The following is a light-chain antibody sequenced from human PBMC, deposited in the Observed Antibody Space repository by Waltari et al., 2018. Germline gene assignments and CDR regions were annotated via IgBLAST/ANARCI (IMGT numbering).Light chain of an antibody. CDR1: QRVGRS. CDR2: DTS. V-gene: IGKV3-20*01. CDR3: QHYVNLPVT. Sequence: DIVLTQSPGALSLSPGERATLSCRASQRVGRSLAWYQQKPGQAPRPLIYDTSSRATGTPGRFSGSGSGTDFSLAISSLEPEDFAVYFCQHYVNLPVTFGQGTKVEI. J-gene: IGKJ1*01.